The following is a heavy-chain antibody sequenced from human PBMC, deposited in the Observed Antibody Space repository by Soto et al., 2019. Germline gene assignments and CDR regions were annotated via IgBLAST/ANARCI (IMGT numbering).Heavy chain of an antibody. D-gene: IGHD3-10*01. CDR3: ASDSSDYFYS. Sequence: GGSLRLSCAASGFTVSLNYMSWVRQAPGKRLEWVSSSSSGGGTDYADSVKGRFTVSRDTSRNTLYLQMNNLRVEDTAVYYCASDSSDYFYSWGQGTLVTVSS. J-gene: IGHJ4*02. CDR2: SSSGGGT. V-gene: IGHV3-66*01. CDR1: GFTVSLNY.